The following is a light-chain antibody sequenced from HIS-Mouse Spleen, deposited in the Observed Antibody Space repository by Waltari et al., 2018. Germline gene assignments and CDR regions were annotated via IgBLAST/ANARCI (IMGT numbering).Light chain of an antibody. J-gene: IGLJ2*01. V-gene: IGLV1-44*01. CDR2: GNN. CDR3: AAWDDSLNGVV. CDR1: ISNLGSNT. Sequence: QSVRTQPPSASGTPGQRVTISRSGSISNLGSNTVNGYQQPPATAPKLLIFGNNQRPSGVPNRFSGSKSGTSASLAISGLQSEDEADYYCAAWDDSLNGVVFGGGTKLTVL.